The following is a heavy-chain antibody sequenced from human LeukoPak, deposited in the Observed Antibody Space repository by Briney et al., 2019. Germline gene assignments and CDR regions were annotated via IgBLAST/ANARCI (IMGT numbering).Heavy chain of an antibody. J-gene: IGHJ6*03. Sequence: SETLSLTCTVSGGSISTYYWSWIRQPPGKGLEWIGYIYYSGSTNYNPSLKSRVTISVDTSKNQFSLKLGSVTAADTAVYYCARMIGSRSYYYYYYMDVWGKGTTVTVS. CDR2: IYYSGST. CDR1: GGSISTYY. V-gene: IGHV4-59*08. D-gene: IGHD2-21*01. CDR3: ARMIGSRSYYYYYYMDV.